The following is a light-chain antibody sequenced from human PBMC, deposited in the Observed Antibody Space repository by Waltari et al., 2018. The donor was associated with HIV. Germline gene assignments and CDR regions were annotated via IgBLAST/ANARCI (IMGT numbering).Light chain of an antibody. V-gene: IGLV1-36*01. CDR3: AAWDDSLNGPV. Sequence: QSVLTQPPSVSAAPRQRVAISCSGSRSNIANNAVNWYQQLPGKAPKLLIYYDDLLPSGVSDRFSGSKSGTSASLAISGLQSEDEADYYCAAWDDSLNGPVFGGGTKLTVL. CDR1: RSNIANNA. J-gene: IGLJ2*01. CDR2: YDD.